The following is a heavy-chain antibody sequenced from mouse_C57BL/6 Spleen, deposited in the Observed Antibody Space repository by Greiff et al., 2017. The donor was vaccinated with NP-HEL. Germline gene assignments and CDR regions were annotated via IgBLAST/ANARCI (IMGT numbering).Heavy chain of an antibody. D-gene: IGHD2-5*01. Sequence: VKLVESGPGLVQPSQSLSITCTVSGFSLTSYGVYWVRQSPGKGLEWLGVIWSGGSTDYNAAFISRLSISKDNSKSQVFFKMNSLQADDTAIYYCARKAYYSNYYAMDYWGQGTSVTVSS. CDR3: ARKAYYSNYYAMDY. V-gene: IGHV2-2*01. J-gene: IGHJ4*01. CDR2: IWSGGST. CDR1: GFSLTSYG.